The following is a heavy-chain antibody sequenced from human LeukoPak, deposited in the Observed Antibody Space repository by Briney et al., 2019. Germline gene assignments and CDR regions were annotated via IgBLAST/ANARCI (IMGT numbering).Heavy chain of an antibody. J-gene: IGHJ4*02. Sequence: PSETLSLTCAVSGDSISNYYWSWIRQPPGKGLEWIGYIYYSGSTNYNPSLKSRVTISVDTSKNQFSLKLSSVTAADTAVYHCAREVVAAAGTVDYWGQGTLVIVSS. V-gene: IGHV4-59*01. CDR2: IYYSGST. CDR3: AREVVAAAGTVDY. CDR1: GDSISNYY. D-gene: IGHD6-13*01.